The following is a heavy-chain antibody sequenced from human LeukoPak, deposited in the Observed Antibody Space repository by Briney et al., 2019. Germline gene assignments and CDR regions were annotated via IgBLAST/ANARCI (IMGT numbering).Heavy chain of an antibody. CDR1: GGPFSGYY. D-gene: IGHD6-19*01. J-gene: IGHJ3*02. CDR3: ARSSKTQWLSPGDGFDI. V-gene: IGHV4-34*01. Sequence: PSETLSLTCAVYGGPFSGYYWSWIRQPPGKGLEWIGEINHSGSTNYNPSLRSRVTISVDTSKNQFSLKSTSMTAADTAVYYCARSSKTQWLSPGDGFDIWGRGTLVTVSS. CDR2: INHSGST.